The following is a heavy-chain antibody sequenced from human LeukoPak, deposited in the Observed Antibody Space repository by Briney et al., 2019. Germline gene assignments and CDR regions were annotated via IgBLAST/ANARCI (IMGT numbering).Heavy chain of an antibody. CDR2: ISSSSSYI. J-gene: IGHJ4*02. D-gene: IGHD4-17*01. CDR1: GFTFSRYA. CDR3: ARGGTNDYGDYVGY. Sequence: PGGSLRLSCAGSGFTFSRYAMSWVRHVPGKGLEWVSSISSSSSYIYYADSVKGRFTISRDNAKNSLYLQMNSLRAEDTAVYYCARGGTNDYGDYVGYWGQGTLVTVSS. V-gene: IGHV3-21*01.